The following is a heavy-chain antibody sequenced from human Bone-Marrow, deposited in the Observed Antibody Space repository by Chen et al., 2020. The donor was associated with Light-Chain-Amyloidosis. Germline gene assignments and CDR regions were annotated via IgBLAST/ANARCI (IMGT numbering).Heavy chain of an antibody. D-gene: IGHD5-12*01. J-gene: IGHJ4*02. CDR1: GYTFPNYW. Sequence: EVQLEQSGPEVKKPGESLKISCKGSGYTFPNYWIGWVRQMPGKGLEGMGVIYPDDSDARYSPSFEGQVTISADKSITTAYLQWRRLKASDTAMYYCARRRDGYNFDYWGQGTLVTVSS. CDR3: ARRRDGYNFDY. CDR2: IYPDDSDA. V-gene: IGHV5-51*01.